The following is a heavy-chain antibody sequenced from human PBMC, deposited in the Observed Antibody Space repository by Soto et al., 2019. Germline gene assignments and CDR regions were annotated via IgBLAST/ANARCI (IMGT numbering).Heavy chain of an antibody. CDR3: SRGTLV. D-gene: IGHD3-10*01. J-gene: IGHJ4*02. CDR1: GGSINSGGYC. CDR2: ISYGGST. V-gene: IGHV4-31*03. Sequence: QVQLQESGPGLVKPSQTLSLTCTVSGGSINSGGYCWSWIRQHPGKGLDWIGCISYGGSTSYNPSLKSRVTISVDTSKNQFSLKLTYVTAADTAVYYCSRGTLVWGQGALITVSS.